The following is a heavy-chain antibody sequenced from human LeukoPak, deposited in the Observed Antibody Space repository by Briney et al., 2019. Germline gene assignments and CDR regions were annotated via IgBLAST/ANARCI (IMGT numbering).Heavy chain of an antibody. J-gene: IGHJ4*02. CDR2: ISSSSSYI. D-gene: IGHD3-3*01. CDR1: GFTFSSYS. CDR3: AREENDFWSGYYSTFFDY. V-gene: IGHV3-21*01. Sequence: GGSLRLSCAASGFTFSSYSMNWVRQAPGKGLEWVSSISSSSSYIYYADSVKGRFTISRDNAKNSLYLKMNSLRAEDTAVYYCAREENDFWSGYYSTFFDYWGQGTLVTVSS.